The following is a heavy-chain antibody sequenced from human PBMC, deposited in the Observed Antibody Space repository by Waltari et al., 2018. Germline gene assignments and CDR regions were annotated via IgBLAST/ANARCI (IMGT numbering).Heavy chain of an antibody. D-gene: IGHD6-6*01. J-gene: IGHJ2*01. CDR2: SRTKAYGGTT. CDR3: TGYEYSNSQRYFDL. V-gene: IGHV3-49*05. CDR1: GFSVGDDA. Sequence: EVQLVESGGGLVTPGRSLRLSCTASGFSVGDDAMSWFRPAPGEGLEWVSFSRTKAYGGTTEYAASVKGRFTISRDDSKSIAYLQMNSLKTEDTAVYYCTGYEYSNSQRYFDLWGRGTLVTVSS.